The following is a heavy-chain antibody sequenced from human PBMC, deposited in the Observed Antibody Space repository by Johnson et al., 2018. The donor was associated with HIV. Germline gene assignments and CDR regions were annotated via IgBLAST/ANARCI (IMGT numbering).Heavy chain of an antibody. CDR3: TAVSYSDAFDS. Sequence: VQLVESGGGLVKPGGSLRLSCAASGFTFSNAWMSWVRQAPGKGLEWVGRIKSKTDGGTTDYAAPVKGRFTISRDDSKNTLYLQMNSLKTEDTAGYYCTAVSYSDAFDSWGQGTVVTVSS. D-gene: IGHD1-26*01. V-gene: IGHV3-15*01. CDR1: GFTFSNAW. J-gene: IGHJ3*02. CDR2: IKSKTDGGTT.